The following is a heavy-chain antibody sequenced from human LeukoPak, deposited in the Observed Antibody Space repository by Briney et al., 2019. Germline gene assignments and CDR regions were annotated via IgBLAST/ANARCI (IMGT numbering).Heavy chain of an antibody. D-gene: IGHD5-18*01. CDR3: AKVYTALARDFDY. CDR1: GFTFSSYG. Sequence: GGSLRLSCAASGFTFSSYGMSWVRQAPGKGLEWVAFIRHDGSNKYYADSVKGRFTISRDNLKNTVYLQMKSLRAEDTAVYYCAKVYTALARDFDYWGQGTLVTVSS. CDR2: IRHDGSNK. J-gene: IGHJ4*02. V-gene: IGHV3-30*02.